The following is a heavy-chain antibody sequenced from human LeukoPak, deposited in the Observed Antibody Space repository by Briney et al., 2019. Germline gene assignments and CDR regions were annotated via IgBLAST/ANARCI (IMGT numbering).Heavy chain of an antibody. CDR2: IGSSGSTI. D-gene: IGHD1-1*01. J-gene: IGHJ4*02. Sequence: QPGGSLRLSCAASGFTFSSYEMNWVRQAPGKGLEWVSYIGSSGSTIYYADSVKGRFTISRDNAKNSLYLQMNSLRAEDTAVYYCATLVNYWSFDYWGQGTLVTVSS. CDR1: GFTFSSYE. CDR3: ATLVNYWSFDY. V-gene: IGHV3-48*03.